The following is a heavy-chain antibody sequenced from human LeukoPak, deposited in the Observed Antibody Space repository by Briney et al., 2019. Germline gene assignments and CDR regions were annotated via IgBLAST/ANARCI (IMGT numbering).Heavy chain of an antibody. Sequence: ASLKVSCKASGYTFTGYYMHWVRQTPGQGLEWMGWINPKSGGTNYAQKFQGRVTMTRDTSISTAYMELSRLRSDDTAVYYCARVNCSSTSCYSPGYYYYGMDVWGQGTTVTVSS. D-gene: IGHD2-2*01. CDR3: ARVNCSSTSCYSPGYYYYGMDV. J-gene: IGHJ6*02. V-gene: IGHV1-2*02. CDR1: GYTFTGYY. CDR2: INPKSGGT.